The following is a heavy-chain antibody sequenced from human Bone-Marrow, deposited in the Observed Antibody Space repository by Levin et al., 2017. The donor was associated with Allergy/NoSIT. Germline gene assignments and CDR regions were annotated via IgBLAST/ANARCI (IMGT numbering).Heavy chain of an antibody. CDR3: SRNVPVTDLGY. J-gene: IGHJ4*02. CDR2: IYSAGES. CDR1: GVTVSNNY. V-gene: IGHV3-53*01. Sequence: GGSLRLSCAASGVTVSNNYMAWVRQAPGRGLEWVSLIYSAGESRYADSVRGRFTISRDSSTNTVYLEMKSLRAEDTAIYYCSRNVPVTDLGYWGRGTLVTVSS. D-gene: IGHD1-14*01.